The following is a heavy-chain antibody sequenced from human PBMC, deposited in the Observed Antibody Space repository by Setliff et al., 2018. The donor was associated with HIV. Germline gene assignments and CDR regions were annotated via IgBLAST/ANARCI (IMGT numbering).Heavy chain of an antibody. Sequence: PGGSLRLSCAASGFTFSSYWMSWVRQAPGKGLEWVAVISYDGSNKYYADSVKGRFTISRDNSKNTLYLQMNSLRGEDTAVYYCAKWSSTTAYAFDIWGQGTMVTVSS. V-gene: IGHV3-30-3*01. CDR1: GFTFSSYW. D-gene: IGHD6-13*01. CDR2: ISYDGSNK. J-gene: IGHJ3*02. CDR3: AKWSSTTAYAFDI.